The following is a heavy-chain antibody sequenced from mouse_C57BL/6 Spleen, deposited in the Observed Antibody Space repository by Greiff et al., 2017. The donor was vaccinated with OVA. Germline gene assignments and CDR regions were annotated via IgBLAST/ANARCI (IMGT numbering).Heavy chain of an antibody. CDR2: IDPSDSYT. Sequence: QVQLQQPGAELVKPGASVKLSCKASGYTFTSYWMQWVKQRPGQGLEWIGEIDPSDSYTNYNQKFKGKATLTVDTSSSTAYMQLSSLTSEDSAVYYCASDSSGLAYWGQGTLVTVSA. V-gene: IGHV1-50*01. CDR1: GYTFTSYW. J-gene: IGHJ3*01. CDR3: ASDSSGLAY. D-gene: IGHD3-2*02.